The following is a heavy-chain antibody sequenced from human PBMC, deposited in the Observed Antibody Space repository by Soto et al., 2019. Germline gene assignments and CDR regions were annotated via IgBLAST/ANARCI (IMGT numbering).Heavy chain of an antibody. CDR3: AIDSRGRGVTSQPDAFGI. CDR2: ISAYNGNT. CDR1: GYTFTSYG. J-gene: IGHJ3*02. Sequence: ASVKVSCKASGYTFTSYGISWVRQAPGQGLEWMGWISAYNGNTNYAQKLQGRVTMTTDTSTSTAYMELRSLRSDDTAVYYCAIDSRGRGVTSQPDAFGIWGKGTMVTV. V-gene: IGHV1-18*01. D-gene: IGHD3-10*01.